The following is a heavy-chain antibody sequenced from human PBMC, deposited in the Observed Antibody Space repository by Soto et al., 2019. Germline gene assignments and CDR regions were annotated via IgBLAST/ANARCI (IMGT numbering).Heavy chain of an antibody. CDR1: GFTFSSYG. CDR3: AKSLWSLLPIDY. Sequence: PGGSLRLSCAASGFTFSSYGMHWVRQAPGKGLEWVAVISYDGSNKYYADSVKGRFTISRDNSNNTLYLQMNSLRAEDTAVYYCAKSLWSLLPIDYWGQGTLVTVSS. CDR2: ISYDGSNK. D-gene: IGHD1-26*01. J-gene: IGHJ4*02. V-gene: IGHV3-30*18.